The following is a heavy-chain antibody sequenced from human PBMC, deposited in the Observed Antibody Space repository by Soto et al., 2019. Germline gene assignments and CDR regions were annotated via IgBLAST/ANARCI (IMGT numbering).Heavy chain of an antibody. CDR3: AKARRDILTGAVGYNAEYFKH. J-gene: IGHJ1*01. CDR1: VCTFSSYA. CDR2: ISGSGGST. D-gene: IGHD3-9*01. V-gene: IGHV3-23*01. Sequence: VGSLRLSCASSVCTFSSYAMSCVRHSPGKWLEWVSAISGSGGSTYYADSVKGRFTISRDNSKNTLYLQMNSLRAEDTAVYYCAKARRDILTGAVGYNAEYFKHWGQGTLVNVSS.